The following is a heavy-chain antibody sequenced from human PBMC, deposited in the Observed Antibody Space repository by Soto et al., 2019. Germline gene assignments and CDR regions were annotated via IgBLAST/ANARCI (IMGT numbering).Heavy chain of an antibody. V-gene: IGHV3-30*18. Sequence: PGGSLRLSCAASGFTFSSYGMHRVRQAPGKGLEWVALMSYDGNNKYYADSVKGRFTVSRDNSRNTQYLQMNTLRVEDTAVYYCAKGFLSGGYCANGVCYHFDYWGQGT. CDR1: GFTFSSYG. J-gene: IGHJ4*02. D-gene: IGHD2-8*01. CDR2: MSYDGNNK. CDR3: AKGFLSGGYCANGVCYHFDY.